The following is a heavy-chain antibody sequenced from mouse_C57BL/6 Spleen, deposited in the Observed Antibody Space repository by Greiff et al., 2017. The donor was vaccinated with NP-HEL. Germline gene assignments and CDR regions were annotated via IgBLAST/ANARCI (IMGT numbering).Heavy chain of an antibody. Sequence: VQLQQPGAELVMPGASVKLSCKASGYTFTSYWMHWVKQRPGQGLEWIGEIDPSDSYTNYNQKFKGKSTLTVDKSSSTAYMQRSSLTSEDSAVYYCARSEDYDGDYYAMDYWGQGTSVTGSS. V-gene: IGHV1-69*01. J-gene: IGHJ4*01. CDR1: GYTFTSYW. CDR2: IDPSDSYT. CDR3: ARSEDYDGDYYAMDY. D-gene: IGHD2-4*01.